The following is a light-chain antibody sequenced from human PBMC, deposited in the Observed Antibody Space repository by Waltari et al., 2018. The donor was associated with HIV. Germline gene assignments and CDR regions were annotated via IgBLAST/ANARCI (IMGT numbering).Light chain of an antibody. V-gene: IGLV7-46*01. CDR1: TGAVTSGNC. CDR3: LLSFNGVVV. J-gene: IGLJ2*01. Sequence: QAVVTQEPSLTVSPGGTVTLTCASSTGAVTSGNCPYWFQRRPGQAPKTLLYDTSNGHSWTPARFSVSLLGGKAALTLSGAQFEDEADYFCLLSFNGVVVFGGGTSLTVL. CDR2: DTS.